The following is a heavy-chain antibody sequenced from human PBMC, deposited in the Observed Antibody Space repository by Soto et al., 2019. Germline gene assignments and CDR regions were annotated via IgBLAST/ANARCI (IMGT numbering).Heavy chain of an antibody. D-gene: IGHD6-19*01. CDR3: ARLFDTSGWYDY. CDR1: GYSFTSYW. V-gene: IGHV5-51*01. Sequence: GESLKISCKGSGYSFTSYWIGWVRQMPGKGLERMGIIYPGDSDTRYSPSFQGQVTISADKSITTTYLQWSSLKASDTAIYYCARLFDTSGWYDYWGQGTLGTV. J-gene: IGHJ4*02. CDR2: IYPGDSDT.